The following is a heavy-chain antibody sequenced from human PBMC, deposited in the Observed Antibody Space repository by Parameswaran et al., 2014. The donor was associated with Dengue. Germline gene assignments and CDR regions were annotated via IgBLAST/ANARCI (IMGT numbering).Heavy chain of an antibody. Sequence: WVRQAPGQGLEWMGWINPNSGGTNYAQKFQGRVTMTRDTSISTAYMELSRLRSDDTAVYYCARVENYYDSSGYYFWAFDIWGQGTMVTVSS. CDR2: INPNSGGT. J-gene: IGHJ3*02. CDR3: ARVENYYDSSGYYFWAFDI. V-gene: IGHV1-2*02. D-gene: IGHD3-22*01.